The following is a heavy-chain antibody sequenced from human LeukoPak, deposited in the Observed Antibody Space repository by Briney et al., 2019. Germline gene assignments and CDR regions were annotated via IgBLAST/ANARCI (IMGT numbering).Heavy chain of an antibody. D-gene: IGHD4-11*01. V-gene: IGHV3-7*01. Sequence: GGSLRLSCAASGFTFSSYWMSWVRQAPGKGLEWVANIKQDGSEKYYVDSVKGRFTISRDNAKNSLYLQMNSLRAEDTAVYYCARRIDYYYYYYGMDVWGQGTTVTVSS. CDR3: ARRIDYYYYYYGMDV. J-gene: IGHJ6*02. CDR1: GFTFSSYW. CDR2: IKQDGSEK.